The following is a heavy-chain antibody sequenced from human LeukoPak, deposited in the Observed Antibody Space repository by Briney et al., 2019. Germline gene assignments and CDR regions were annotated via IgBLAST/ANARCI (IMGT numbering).Heavy chain of an antibody. CDR1: GGSISSYY. V-gene: IGHV4-59*01. CDR2: IYYSGST. D-gene: IGHD4-11*01. Sequence: SETLSLTCTVSGGSISSYYWSWIRQPPGKGLECIGYIYYSGSTNYNPSLKSRVTISVDTSKNQFSLKLSSVTAADTAVYYCASSLIYSTPYNWFDPSGQGTLVTVSS. J-gene: IGHJ5*02. CDR3: ASSLIYSTPYNWFDP.